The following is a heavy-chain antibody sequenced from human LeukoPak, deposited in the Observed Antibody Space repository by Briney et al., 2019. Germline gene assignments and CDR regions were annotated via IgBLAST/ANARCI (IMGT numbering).Heavy chain of an antibody. D-gene: IGHD3-22*01. V-gene: IGHV1-18*01. J-gene: IGHJ4*02. Sequence: ASVKVSCKASGYSSTSSGITWVRQAPGQGLEWMGWISKGNTDYAQKFQGRVTMATDTSTSTAYMELRSLRSDDTAVYYCARQGYDSSGYYHFPFDSWGQGTLVTVSS. CDR2: ISKGNT. CDR1: GYSSTSSG. CDR3: ARQGYDSSGYYHFPFDS.